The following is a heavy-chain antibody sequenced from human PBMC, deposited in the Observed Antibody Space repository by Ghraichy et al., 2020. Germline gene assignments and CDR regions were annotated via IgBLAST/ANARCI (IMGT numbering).Heavy chain of an antibody. Sequence: SETLSLTCAVYGGSFSGYYWSWIRQPPGKGLEWMGEINHSGSTNYNPSLKSRVTISVDTSKNQFSLKLSSVTAADTAVYYCARGRTKLLWFGGYYFDYWGQGTLVTVSS. V-gene: IGHV4-34*01. D-gene: IGHD3-10*01. J-gene: IGHJ4*02. CDR3: ARGRTKLLWFGGYYFDY. CDR1: GGSFSGYY. CDR2: INHSGST.